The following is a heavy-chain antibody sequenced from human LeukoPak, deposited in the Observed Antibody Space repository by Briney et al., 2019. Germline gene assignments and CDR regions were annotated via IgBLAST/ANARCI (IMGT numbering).Heavy chain of an antibody. CDR2: INAGNGNT. D-gene: IGHD3-22*01. CDR1: GYTFTSYA. CDR3: AKDSGYYAPFDY. V-gene: IGHV1-3*01. Sequence: GASVKVSCKASGYTFTSYAMHWVRQAPGQRLEWMGWINAGNGNTKYSQKFQGRVTITRDTSASTAYMELSSLRSEDTAVYYCAKDSGYYAPFDYWGQGTLVTVSS. J-gene: IGHJ4*02.